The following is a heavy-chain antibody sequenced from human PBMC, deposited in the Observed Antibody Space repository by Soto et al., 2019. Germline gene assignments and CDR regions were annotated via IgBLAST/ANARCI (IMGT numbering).Heavy chain of an antibody. CDR2: INHSGST. V-gene: IGHV4-34*01. D-gene: IGHD3-3*01. CDR1: GGSFSGYY. J-gene: IGHJ6*02. CDR3: ARGRSGGRYYDFWSGSNYYYYYGMDV. Sequence: SSETLSLTCAVYGGSFSGYYWSWIRQPPGKGLEWIGEINHSGSTNYNPSLKSRVTISVDTSKNQFSLKLSSVTAADTAVYYCARGRSGGRYYDFWSGSNYYYYYGMDVWGQGTTVTVSS.